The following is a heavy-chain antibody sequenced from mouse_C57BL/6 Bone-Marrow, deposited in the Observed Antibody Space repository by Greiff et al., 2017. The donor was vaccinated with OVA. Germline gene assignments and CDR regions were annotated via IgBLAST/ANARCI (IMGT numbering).Heavy chain of an antibody. D-gene: IGHD2-3*01. CDR2: IDPETGGT. CDR1: GYTFTDYE. V-gene: IGHV1-15*01. CDR3: TYDGYYFDY. J-gene: IGHJ2*01. Sequence: VKLVESGAELVRPGASVTLSCKASGYTFTDYEMHWVKQTPVHGLEWIGAIDPETGGTAYNQKFKGKAILTADKSSSTAYMELRSLTSEDSAVYYCTYDGYYFDYWGQGTTLTVSS.